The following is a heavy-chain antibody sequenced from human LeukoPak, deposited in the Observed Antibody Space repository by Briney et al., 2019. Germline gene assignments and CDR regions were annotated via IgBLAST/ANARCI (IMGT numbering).Heavy chain of an antibody. CDR1: GGSISSYY. D-gene: IGHD3/OR15-3a*01. Sequence: SETLSLTYTVSGGSISSYYWSWIRQPPGKGLEWIGYIYYSGSTNYNPSLKSRVTISVDTSKNQFSLKLSSVTAADTAVYYCARDGLPDYYYYGMDVWGQGTTVTVSS. J-gene: IGHJ6*02. CDR2: IYYSGST. V-gene: IGHV4-59*01. CDR3: ARDGLPDYYYYGMDV.